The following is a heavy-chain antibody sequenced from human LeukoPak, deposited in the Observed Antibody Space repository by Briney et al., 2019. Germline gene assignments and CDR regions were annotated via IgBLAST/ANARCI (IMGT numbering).Heavy chain of an antibody. CDR1: GGSINSDHDY. V-gene: IGHV4-61*02. CDR3: ARDRGITTVRGAPYWLDH. CDR2: IYTTGGP. J-gene: IGHJ5*02. Sequence: SETLSLTCTVSGGSINSDHDYRTCIRQPAGRGLEWIGRIYTTGGPSYNPSLKSRVTMSIDTSKNQFSVDLNSMSAADTAVYYCARDRGITTVRGAPYWLDHWGQGILVTVSS. D-gene: IGHD3-10*01.